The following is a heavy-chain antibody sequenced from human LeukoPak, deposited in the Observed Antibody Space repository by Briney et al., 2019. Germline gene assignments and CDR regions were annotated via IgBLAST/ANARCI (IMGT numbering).Heavy chain of an antibody. Sequence: PSETLSLTCTVSGGSISSGGYYWSWIRQHPGKGLEWIGYIYYSGSTYYNPSLKSRVTISVGTSKNQFSLKLSSVTAADTAVYYCARVRLSRFDPWGQGTLVTVSS. J-gene: IGHJ5*02. CDR3: ARVRLSRFDP. D-gene: IGHD3-10*01. V-gene: IGHV4-31*03. CDR2: IYYSGST. CDR1: GGSISSGGYY.